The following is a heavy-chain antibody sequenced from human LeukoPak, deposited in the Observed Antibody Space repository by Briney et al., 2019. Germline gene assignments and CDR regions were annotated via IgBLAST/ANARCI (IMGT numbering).Heavy chain of an antibody. CDR3: ARAGVVITTDDAFDI. V-gene: IGHV3-30-3*01. Sequence: GGSLRLSCAASGFTFSSYAMHWVRQAPGKGLEWEAVISYDGSNKYYADSVKGRFTISRDNSKNTLYLQMNSLRAEDTAVYYCARAGVVITTDDAFDIWGQGTMVTVSS. D-gene: IGHD3-3*01. CDR1: GFTFSSYA. J-gene: IGHJ3*02. CDR2: ISYDGSNK.